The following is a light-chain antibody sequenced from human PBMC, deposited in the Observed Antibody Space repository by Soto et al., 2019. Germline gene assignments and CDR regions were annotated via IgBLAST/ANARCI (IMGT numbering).Light chain of an antibody. CDR3: GSWDTSLSGII. J-gene: IGLJ2*01. CDR2: GNN. Sequence: QSVLTQPPSVSAAPGQKVTISCSGGSFNIGDNYVSWYQQLPGTAPKLLIYGNNKRPSGIPDRFSGSKSGTSATLDISGLQTGDEADYYCGSWDTSLSGIIFGGGTKLTVL. V-gene: IGLV1-51*01. CDR1: SFNIGDNY.